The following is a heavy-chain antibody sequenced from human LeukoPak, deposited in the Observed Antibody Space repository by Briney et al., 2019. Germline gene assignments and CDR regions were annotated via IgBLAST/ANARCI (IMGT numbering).Heavy chain of an antibody. D-gene: IGHD5-12*01. CDR1: GFTFSSYA. CDR3: AKDRYSGYDSFDY. V-gene: IGHV3-23*01. Sequence: GRSLRLSCAASGFTFSSYAMSWVRQAPGKGLEWVSAISGSGGSTYYADSVKGRFTISRDNSKNTLYLQMNSLRAEDTAVYYCAKDRYSGYDSFDYWGQGTLVTVSS. CDR2: ISGSGGST. J-gene: IGHJ4*02.